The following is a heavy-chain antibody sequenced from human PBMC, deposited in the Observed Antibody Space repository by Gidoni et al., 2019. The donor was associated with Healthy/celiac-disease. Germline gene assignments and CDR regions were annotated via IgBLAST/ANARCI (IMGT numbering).Heavy chain of an antibody. Sequence: QVQLVQSGAEVKKPGASVKVSCKASGYTFTSYAMHWVRQAPGQRLEWMGWINAGNGNTKYSQKFQGRVTITRDTSASTAYMELSSLRSEDTAVYYCAREEAPTSILRFLEWFYWFDPWGQGTLVTVSS. J-gene: IGHJ5*02. CDR3: AREEAPTSILRFLEWFYWFDP. CDR2: INAGNGNT. V-gene: IGHV1-3*01. D-gene: IGHD3-3*01. CDR1: GYTFTSYA.